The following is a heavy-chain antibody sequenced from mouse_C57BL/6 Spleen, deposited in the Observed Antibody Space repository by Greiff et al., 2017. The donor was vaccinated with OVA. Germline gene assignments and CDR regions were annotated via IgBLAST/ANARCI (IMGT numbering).Heavy chain of an antibody. Sequence: EVMLVESGGGLVKPGGSLKLSCAASGFTFSSYAMSWVRQTPEKRLEWVATISDGGSYTYYPDNVKGRVTISRDNAKNNLYLQMSHLKSEDTAMYYCARDPYYYGSSQFAYWGQGTLVTVSA. V-gene: IGHV5-4*01. D-gene: IGHD1-1*01. J-gene: IGHJ3*01. CDR3: ARDPYYYGSSQFAY. CDR2: ISDGGSYT. CDR1: GFTFSSYA.